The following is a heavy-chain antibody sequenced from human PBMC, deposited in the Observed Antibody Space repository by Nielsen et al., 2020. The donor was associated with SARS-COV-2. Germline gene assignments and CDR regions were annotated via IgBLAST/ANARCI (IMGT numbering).Heavy chain of an antibody. Sequence: GGSLRLSCKASGYSFTNYWIAWVRQMPGKGLEWMGVVYPGDSDTRYSPSFQGQVIISFDKSITTAYLQWNSLQASDSAMYYCARLQSSTGGGMDVWGQGTAVTVSS. CDR1: GYSFTNYW. CDR2: VYPGDSDT. D-gene: IGHD6-13*01. V-gene: IGHV5-51*01. CDR3: ARLQSSTGGGMDV. J-gene: IGHJ6*02.